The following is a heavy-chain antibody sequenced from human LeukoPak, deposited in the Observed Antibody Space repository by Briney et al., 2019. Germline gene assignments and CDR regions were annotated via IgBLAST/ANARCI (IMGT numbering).Heavy chain of an antibody. J-gene: IGHJ4*02. Sequence: ASVKVSCKASGYTFTGYYMHWVPQAPGQGLGWMAWINPNSGDTEDAEKCQGRVCMDKNTSISTAYMDMSRLRSDDTAVYYCARASTSNRYGSGSYYTHGYWGQGTVVTVSS. D-gene: IGHD3-10*01. CDR3: ARASTSNRYGSGSYYTHGY. CDR1: GYTFTGYY. CDR2: INPNSGDT. V-gene: IGHV1-2*02.